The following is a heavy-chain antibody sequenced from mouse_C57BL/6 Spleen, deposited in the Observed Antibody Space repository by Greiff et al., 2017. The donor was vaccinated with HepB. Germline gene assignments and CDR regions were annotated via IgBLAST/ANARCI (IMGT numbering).Heavy chain of an antibody. CDR3: ARSKGSSYGDY. J-gene: IGHJ4*01. CDR2: IYPGDGDT. V-gene: IGHV1-82*01. CDR1: GYAFSSSW. D-gene: IGHD1-1*01. Sequence: VQLVESGPELVKPGASVKISCKASGYAFSSSWMNWVKQRPGKGLEWIGRIYPGDGDTNYNGKFKGKATLTADKSSSTAYMQLSSLTSEDSAVYFCARSKGSSYGDYWGQGTSVTVSS.